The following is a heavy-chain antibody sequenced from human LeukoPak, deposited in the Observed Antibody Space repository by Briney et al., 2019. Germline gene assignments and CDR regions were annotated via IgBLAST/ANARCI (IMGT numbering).Heavy chain of an antibody. V-gene: IGHV4-39*01. CDR3: ARAPLRYFDWLSRGYFDY. CDR1: GGSISSSSYY. D-gene: IGHD3-9*01. Sequence: SETLSLTCTVSGGSISSSSYYWGWIRQPPGKGLEWIGSIYYSGSTYYNPSLKSRVTISVDTSKNQFSLKLSSVTAADTAVYYCARAPLRYFDWLSRGYFDYWGQGTLVTVSS. CDR2: IYYSGST. J-gene: IGHJ4*02.